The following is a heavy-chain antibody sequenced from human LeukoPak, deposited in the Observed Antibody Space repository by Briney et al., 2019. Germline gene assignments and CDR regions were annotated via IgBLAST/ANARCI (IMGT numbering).Heavy chain of an antibody. Sequence: KPSETLSLTCTVSGYSISSGYYWGWNRQPPGKGLEWIGSIYHSGSTYYNPSLKSRVTISVDTSKNQFSLKLSSVTAADTAVYYCARVSAAPPSYYYYYMDVWGKGTTVTVSS. J-gene: IGHJ6*03. V-gene: IGHV4-38-2*02. CDR1: GYSISSGYY. D-gene: IGHD1-26*01. CDR3: ARVSAAPPSYYYYYMDV. CDR2: IYHSGST.